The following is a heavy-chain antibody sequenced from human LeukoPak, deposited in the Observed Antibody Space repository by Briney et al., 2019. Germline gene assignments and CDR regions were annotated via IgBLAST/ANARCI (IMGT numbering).Heavy chain of an antibody. J-gene: IGHJ4*02. D-gene: IGHD2-15*01. CDR2: IYYSGTT. CDR1: GGSVSSSSSS. V-gene: IGHV4-39*07. Sequence: SETLSLTCTVSGGSVSSSSSSWGWIRQPPGKGLEWIGSIYYSGTTYYIPSLKSRVTISVDKSKNQFSLKLSSVTAADTAVYYCASGYCSGGSCYSGGVFDYWGQGTLVTVSS. CDR3: ASGYCSGGSCYSGGVFDY.